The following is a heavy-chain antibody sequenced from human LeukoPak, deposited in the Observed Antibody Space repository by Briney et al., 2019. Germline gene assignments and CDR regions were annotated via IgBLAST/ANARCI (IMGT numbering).Heavy chain of an antibody. CDR3: ARATDQDFDY. Sequence: ASVKVSCKASGYTFTSHFMHWVRQAPGRGLEWMGIIYPGGDYTNYAQKFQDRVTMTRDTSTSTIYMELNSLRSEDTAVYYCARATDQDFDYWGQGTLVTVSS. V-gene: IGHV1-46*01. D-gene: IGHD2-2*01. CDR2: IYPGGDYT. CDR1: GYTFTSHF. J-gene: IGHJ4*02.